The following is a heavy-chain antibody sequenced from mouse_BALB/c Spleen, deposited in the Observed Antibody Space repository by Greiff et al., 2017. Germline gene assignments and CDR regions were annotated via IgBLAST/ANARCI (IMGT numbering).Heavy chain of an antibody. V-gene: IGHV5-9-4*01. D-gene: IGHD2-4*01. CDR1: GFTFSSYA. CDR3: ARITGGYFDY. J-gene: IGHJ2*01. CDR2: ISSGGSYT. Sequence: EVKLVESGGGLVKPGGSLKLSCAASGFTFSSYAMSWVRQSPEKRLEWVAEISSGGSYTYYPDTVTGRFTISRDNAKNTLYLEMSSLRSEDTAMYYCARITGGYFDYWGQGTTLTVSA.